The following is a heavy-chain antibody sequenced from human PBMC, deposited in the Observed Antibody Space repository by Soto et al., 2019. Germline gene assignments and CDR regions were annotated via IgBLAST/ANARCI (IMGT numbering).Heavy chain of an antibody. J-gene: IGHJ6*02. CDR3: ARDRDGMDV. CDR1: AFSFSSYE. CDR2: ISSRGDTI. V-gene: IGHV3-48*03. Sequence: ESGGGLVQPGGSLRLSCAASAFSFSSYEMNWVRQPPGKGLEWVSYISSRGDTIYYVDSVKGRFIISRDNAKNSLYLQMDSLRVEDTAVYYCARDRDGMDVWGQGTTVTVSS.